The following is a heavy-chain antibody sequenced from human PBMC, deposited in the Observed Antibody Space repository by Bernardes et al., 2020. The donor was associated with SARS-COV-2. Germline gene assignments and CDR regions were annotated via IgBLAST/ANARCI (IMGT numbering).Heavy chain of an antibody. D-gene: IGHD3-16*01. V-gene: IGHV1-2*02. CDR2: IDPKSGDT. J-gene: IGHJ6*02. Sequence: ASVKVSCRASGYSFSAFYIYWVRQAPGQGLEWMGWIDPKSGDTNYAQKFQGGVILTRDTSISTAYMDMSGLTSDDTAVYFCARAPSTFYGLDVWGQGTTVTVSS. CDR3: ARAPSTFYGLDV. CDR1: GYSFSAFY.